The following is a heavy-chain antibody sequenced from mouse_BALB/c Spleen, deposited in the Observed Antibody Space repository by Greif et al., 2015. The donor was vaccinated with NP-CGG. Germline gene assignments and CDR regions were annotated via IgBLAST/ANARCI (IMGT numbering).Heavy chain of an antibody. Sequence: VQLKDSGGGLVQPGGSMKLSCVASGFTFSSYWMSWVRQSPEKGLEWVAEIRLKSDNYATHYAESVKGKFTISRDDSKSRLYLQMNSLRAEDTGIYYCTASRGGRTMDYWGQGTSVTVSS. J-gene: IGHJ4*01. V-gene: IGHV6-3*01. CDR2: IRLKSDNYAT. D-gene: IGHD1-1*01. CDR1: GFTFSSYW. CDR3: TASRGGRTMDY.